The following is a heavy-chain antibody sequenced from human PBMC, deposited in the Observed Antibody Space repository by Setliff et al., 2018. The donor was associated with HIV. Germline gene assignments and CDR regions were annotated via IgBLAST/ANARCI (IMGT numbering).Heavy chain of an antibody. D-gene: IGHD2-2*01. J-gene: IGHJ5*02. Sequence: ASVKVSCKASGYTFATYSITWVRQAPGQGLEWMGWVSAYNGHTNFAQKFQDRVTITRDASANTVYMELNSLRSEDTAVYYCARDRCNSVACYLYNWFDPWGQGTLVTVPQ. CDR3: ARDRCNSVACYLYNWFDP. CDR1: GYTFATYS. V-gene: IGHV1-18*04. CDR2: VSAYNGHT.